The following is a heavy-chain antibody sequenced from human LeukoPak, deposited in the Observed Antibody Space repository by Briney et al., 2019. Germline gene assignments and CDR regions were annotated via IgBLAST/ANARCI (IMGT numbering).Heavy chain of an antibody. CDR2: IDWDDDK. Sequence: SGPTLVNPTQTLTLTCTFSGFSLSTSGMCVSWIRQPPGKALEWLARIDWDDDKYYSTSLKTRLTISKDTSKNQVVLTMTNMDPVDTATYYCARIHLAARPGSFDYWGQGTMVTVSS. V-gene: IGHV2-70*11. CDR3: ARIHLAARPGSFDY. D-gene: IGHD6-6*01. J-gene: IGHJ3*01. CDR1: GFSLSTSGMC.